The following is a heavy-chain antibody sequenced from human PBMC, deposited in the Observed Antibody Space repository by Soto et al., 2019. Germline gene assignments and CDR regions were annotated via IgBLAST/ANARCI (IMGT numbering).Heavy chain of an antibody. CDR3: ARQDLDSSGLRDYYYGMDV. CDR1: GGSISSSSYY. V-gene: IGHV4-39*01. J-gene: IGHJ6*02. D-gene: IGHD6-19*01. CDR2: IYYSGST. Sequence: PSETLSLTCTVSGGSISSSSYYWGWIRQPPGKGLEWIGSIYYSGSTYYNPSLKSRVTISVDTSKNQFSLKLSSVTAADTAVYYCARQDLDSSGLRDYYYGMDVWGQGITVTVSS.